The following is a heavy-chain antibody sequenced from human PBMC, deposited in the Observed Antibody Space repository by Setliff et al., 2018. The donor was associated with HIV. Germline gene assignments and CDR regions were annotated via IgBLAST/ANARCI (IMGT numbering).Heavy chain of an antibody. V-gene: IGHV1-18*01. CDR3: ARWERYYYDSSGYVGY. CDR2: ISAYDGNT. Sequence: ASVKVSCKASGYTFTSYGISWVRQAPGQGLAWMGWISAYDGNTNYAQKLQGRVTMTTDTSTSTAYMELRSLRSDDTAVYYCARWERYYYDSSGYVGYWGQGTLVTVSS. J-gene: IGHJ4*02. D-gene: IGHD3-22*01. CDR1: GYTFTSYG.